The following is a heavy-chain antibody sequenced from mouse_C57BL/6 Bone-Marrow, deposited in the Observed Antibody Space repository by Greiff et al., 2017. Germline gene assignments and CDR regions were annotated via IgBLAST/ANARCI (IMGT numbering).Heavy chain of an antibody. CDR3: TDCNYGNFDV. CDR2: IDPEDGDT. J-gene: IGHJ1*03. V-gene: IGHV14-1*01. Sequence: VQLKESGAELVRPGASVKLSCTASGFNFKDYYMHWVKQRPEQGLEWIGSIDPEDGDTEYAPNFQGKATMTADTSSNTAYLQLSSLTSEDTAVYYCTDCNYGNFDVWGTGTTVTVSS. CDR1: GFNFKDYY.